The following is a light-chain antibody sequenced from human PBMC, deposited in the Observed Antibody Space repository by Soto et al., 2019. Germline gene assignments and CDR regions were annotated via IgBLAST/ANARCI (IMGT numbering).Light chain of an antibody. Sequence: DIQMTQSPSTLSASVGDRVTITCRASQSISSWLAWYQQKPGKAPTVLIYKVSTLASGVPSRFSGSGSETEFTLTSSSLQPDDFATYYCQQYKSYWTFGQGTKVEIK. CDR1: QSISSW. V-gene: IGKV1-5*03. CDR3: QQYKSYWT. CDR2: KVS. J-gene: IGKJ1*01.